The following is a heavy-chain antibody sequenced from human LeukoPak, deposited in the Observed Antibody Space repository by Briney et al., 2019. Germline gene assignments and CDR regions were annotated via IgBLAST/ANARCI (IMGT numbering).Heavy chain of an antibody. D-gene: IGHD2-2*02. Sequence: ASVKVSCKASGYTLTGYYMHWVRQAPGQGLEWMGWINPNSGGTNYAQKFQGRVTMTRDTSISTAYMELSSLRSEDTAVYYCARGPDIVVVPAAISDYYYYGMDVWGQGTTVTVSS. V-gene: IGHV1-2*02. CDR1: GYTLTGYY. CDR2: INPNSGGT. J-gene: IGHJ6*02. CDR3: ARGPDIVVVPAAISDYYYYGMDV.